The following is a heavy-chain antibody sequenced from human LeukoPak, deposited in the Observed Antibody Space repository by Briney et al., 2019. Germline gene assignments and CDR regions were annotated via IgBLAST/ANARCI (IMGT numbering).Heavy chain of an antibody. CDR1: GGTFSSYA. CDR3: ARIMVRGGDWFDP. Sequence: GASVKVSCKASGGTFSSYAISWVRQAPGQGLEWMGRIIPILGIANYAQKFQGRVTITADKSTSTAYMELSSLRSEGTAVYYCARIMVRGGDWFDPWGQGTLVTVSS. V-gene: IGHV1-69*04. J-gene: IGHJ5*02. CDR2: IIPILGIA. D-gene: IGHD3-10*01.